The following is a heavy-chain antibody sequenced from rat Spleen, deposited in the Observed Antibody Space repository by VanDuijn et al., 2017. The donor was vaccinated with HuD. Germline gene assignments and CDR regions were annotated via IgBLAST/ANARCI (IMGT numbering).Heavy chain of an antibody. V-gene: IGHV5S10*01. J-gene: IGHJ3*01. CDR3: ATDSGLTGFAY. CDR1: GFTFSDYN. Sequence: EVQLVESGGGLEQPGRSLKLSCAASGFTFSDYNMAWVRQAPLKGLEWVSTISYDGSSPFYRDSVRGRFTISRDNAKSTLYLQMDSLRSEDTATYYCATDSGLTGFAYWGQGTLVTVSS. D-gene: IGHD4-1*01. CDR2: ISYDGSSP.